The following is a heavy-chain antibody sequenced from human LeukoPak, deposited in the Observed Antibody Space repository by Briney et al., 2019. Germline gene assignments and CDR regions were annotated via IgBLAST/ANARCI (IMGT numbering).Heavy chain of an antibody. CDR2: IYYSGST. D-gene: IGHD3-22*01. CDR1: GGSISSYY. Sequence: SETLSLTCTVSGGSISSYYWSWIRQPPGKGLEWIGYIYYSGSTNYNPSLKSRVTISVDTSKNQFSLKLSSVTAADTAVYYCARWWNYYDSSGSPAGGAFGIWGEGTMVTVSS. V-gene: IGHV4-59*01. CDR3: ARWWNYYDSSGSPAGGAFGI. J-gene: IGHJ3*02.